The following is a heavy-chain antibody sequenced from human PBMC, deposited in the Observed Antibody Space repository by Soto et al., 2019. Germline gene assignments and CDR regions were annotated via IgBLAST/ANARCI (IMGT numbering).Heavy chain of an antibody. CDR2: ISSSSSYI. CDR3: ARLTTSGSGTDY. Sequence: GGSLRLSCAASGFPFSSYSMNWVRQAPGKGLEWVSSISSSSSYIYYADSVKGRFTISRDNAKNSLYLQMNSLRAEDTAVYYCARLTTSGSGTDYWGQGTLVTVSS. J-gene: IGHJ4*02. D-gene: IGHD6-19*01. V-gene: IGHV3-21*01. CDR1: GFPFSSYS.